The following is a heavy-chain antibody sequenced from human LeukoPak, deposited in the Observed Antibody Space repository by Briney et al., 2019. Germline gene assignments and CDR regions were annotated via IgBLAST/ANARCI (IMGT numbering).Heavy chain of an antibody. CDR1: AFTSSSYA. J-gene: IGHJ4*02. CDR2: ISDSGGST. V-gene: IGHV3-23*01. Sequence: RGSLRPSCAASAFTSSSYAMSWVRQPPRNELDWVSAISDSGGSTTYAESVNGRFPITRDNSKITLYLQLDSLRAEDTAVYYCAKGPAWGSYSYTFDCWGQGALVTVSS. CDR3: AKGPAWGSYSYTFDC. D-gene: IGHD3-16*02.